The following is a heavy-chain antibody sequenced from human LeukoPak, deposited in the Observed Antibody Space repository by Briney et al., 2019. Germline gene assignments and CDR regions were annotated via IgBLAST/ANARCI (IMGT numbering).Heavy chain of an antibody. Sequence: GGSLRLSCAASGFTFSSYGMHWVRQAPGKGLEWVAVISYDGSNKYYADSVKGRFTISRDNSKNTLYLQMNSLRAEDTAVYYCARGQAVAGPFDYWGQGTLVTVSS. J-gene: IGHJ4*02. D-gene: IGHD6-19*01. CDR1: GFTFSSYG. V-gene: IGHV3-30*03. CDR3: ARGQAVAGPFDY. CDR2: ISYDGSNK.